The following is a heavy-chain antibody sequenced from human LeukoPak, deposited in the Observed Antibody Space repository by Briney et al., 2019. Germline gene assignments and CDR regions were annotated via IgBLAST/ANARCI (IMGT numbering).Heavy chain of an antibody. J-gene: IGHJ5*02. D-gene: IGHD3-22*01. CDR1: GHSFSNYW. Sequence: GESLKISCKASGHSFSNYWIGWVRQVPGEGLEWMGIIHPADSDTLYSPSFQGQVTISADKSISTVYLQWSSLEASDTAIYYCARRYYYSTEFDPWSQGTLVTVSS. CDR3: ARRYYYSTEFDP. V-gene: IGHV5-51*03. CDR2: IHPADSDT.